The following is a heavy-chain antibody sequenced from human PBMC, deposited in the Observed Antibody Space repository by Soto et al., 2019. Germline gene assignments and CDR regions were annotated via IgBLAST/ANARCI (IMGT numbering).Heavy chain of an antibody. CDR3: ARDARGSLPPDY. CDR2: INAVNGNT. D-gene: IGHD3-10*01. V-gene: IGHV1-3*01. Sequence: ASVKVSCKASGYTFTSYAMHWVRQAPGQRLEWMGWINAVNGNTKYSQKFQGRVTITRDTSASTAYMELSSLRSEDTAVYYCARDARGSLPPDYWGQGTLVTVSS. J-gene: IGHJ4*02. CDR1: GYTFTSYA.